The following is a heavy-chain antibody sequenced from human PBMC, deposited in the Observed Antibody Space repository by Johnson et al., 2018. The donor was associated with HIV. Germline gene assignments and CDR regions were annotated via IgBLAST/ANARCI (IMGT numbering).Heavy chain of an antibody. J-gene: IGHJ3*02. CDR1: GFSISSNY. CDR2: IYRAGST. Sequence: VQLVESGGGLVQPGGSLRLSCAASGFSISSNYMSWIRQAPGKGLEWISVIYRAGSTYYADSVQDRFTISRDISKNTIYLQMNSLRAEDTAMYYCSRDGTETGPDDAFDIWGQGTMVTVSS. CDR3: SRDGTETGPDDAFDI. V-gene: IGHV3-66*01. D-gene: IGHD1-1*01.